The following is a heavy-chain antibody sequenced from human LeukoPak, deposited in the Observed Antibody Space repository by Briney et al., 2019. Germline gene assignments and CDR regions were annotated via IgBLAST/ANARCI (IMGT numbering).Heavy chain of an antibody. Sequence: SETLSLTCAVSGGSISSSNWWSWVRQPPGKGLEWIGEIYHSGGTNYNPSLKSRVTISVDKSKNQFSLKLSSVTAADTAVYYCARGYYYGSGSYYLTWGQGTLVTVSS. V-gene: IGHV4-4*02. D-gene: IGHD3-10*01. J-gene: IGHJ4*02. CDR3: ARGYYYGSGSYYLT. CDR1: GGSISSSNW. CDR2: IYHSGGT.